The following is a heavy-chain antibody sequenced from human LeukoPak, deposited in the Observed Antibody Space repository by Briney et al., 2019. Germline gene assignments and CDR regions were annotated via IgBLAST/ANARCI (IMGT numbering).Heavy chain of an antibody. CDR2: IYHSGST. V-gene: IGHV4-30-2*01. CDR3: ARGSYVTGIDY. D-gene: IGHD1-1*01. CDR1: GVSISSGGYS. Sequence: PSQTLSLTCAVSGVSISSGGYSWSWLRQPPGKGLEWIGYIYHSGSTYYNPSLKSRVTISVDRSKNQFSLKLSSVTAADTAVYYCARGSYVTGIDYWGQGTLVTVSS. J-gene: IGHJ4*02.